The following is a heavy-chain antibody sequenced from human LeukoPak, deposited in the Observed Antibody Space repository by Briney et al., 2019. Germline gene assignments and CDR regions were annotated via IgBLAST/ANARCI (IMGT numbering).Heavy chain of an antibody. V-gene: IGHV3-64*04. D-gene: IGHD3-3*01. CDR1: GFPFSSYA. J-gene: IGHJ3*02. CDR2: ISDSGGST. Sequence: PGGSRRLSCSASGFPFSSYAMHWVRQAPGKGLEYVSAISDSGGSTYYADSVKGRFTISRDNSKNTLYLQMNSLRAEDSAVYYCASLVGGYYPPVEAFDIWGQGTMVTVPS. CDR3: ASLVGGYYPPVEAFDI.